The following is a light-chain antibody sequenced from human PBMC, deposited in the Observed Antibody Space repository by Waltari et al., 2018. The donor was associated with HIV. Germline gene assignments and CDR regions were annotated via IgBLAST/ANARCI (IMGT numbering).Light chain of an antibody. CDR1: NIGEKS. Sequence: SYVLTQPPSVSAAPGRTATITCGGNNIGEKSVHWYQQKPGQAPVVVINYDDARPSGIPERFSGSNSGNTATLTISRVESGDEADYYCQAWDSTSDHSVFGTGTKFTVL. J-gene: IGLJ1*01. V-gene: IGLV3-21*01. CDR3: QAWDSTSDHSV. CDR2: YDD.